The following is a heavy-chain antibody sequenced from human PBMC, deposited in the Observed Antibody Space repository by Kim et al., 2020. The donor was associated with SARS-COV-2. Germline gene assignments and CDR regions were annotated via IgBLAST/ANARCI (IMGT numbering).Heavy chain of an antibody. J-gene: IGHJ5*02. V-gene: IGHV4-59*01. D-gene: IGHD6-19*01. CDR3: ARASGWDAVWFDP. Sequence: YNPSLKSRVTISVDTSKNQCSLKLNSVTAADTAVYYCARASGWDAVWFDPWGQGTLVTVSS.